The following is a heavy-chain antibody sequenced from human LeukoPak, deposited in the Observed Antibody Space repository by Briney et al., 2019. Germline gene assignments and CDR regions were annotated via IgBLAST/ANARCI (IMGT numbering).Heavy chain of an antibody. CDR1: GFTFSNYG. Sequence: GGSLRLSCVASGFTFSNYGMHWVRQAPGKGLEWVTAISYDGSNKYYADSVKGRFTISRDNSKNTLFLQMNSLRTEDTAVYYCANPETYIQGDYWGQGILVTISS. CDR3: ANPETYIQGDY. D-gene: IGHD5-18*01. V-gene: IGHV3-30*18. CDR2: ISYDGSNK. J-gene: IGHJ4*02.